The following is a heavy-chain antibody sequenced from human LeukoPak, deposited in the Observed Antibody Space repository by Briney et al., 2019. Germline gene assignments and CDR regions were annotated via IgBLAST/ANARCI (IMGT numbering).Heavy chain of an antibody. CDR1: GFTFSSYS. V-gene: IGHV3-21*01. J-gene: IGHJ4*02. CDR3: ARDPGRYYDSSGYYFDY. Sequence: GGSLRLSCAASGFTFSSYSMNWVRQAPGKGLEWVSSISSSSSYMYYADSVKGRFTISRDNAKNSLYLQMNSLRAEDTAVYYCARDPGRYYDSSGYYFDYWGQGTLVTVSS. D-gene: IGHD3-22*01. CDR2: ISSSSSYM.